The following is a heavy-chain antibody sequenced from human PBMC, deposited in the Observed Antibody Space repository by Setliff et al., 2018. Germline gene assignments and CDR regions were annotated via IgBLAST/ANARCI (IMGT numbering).Heavy chain of an antibody. Sequence: ASVKVSCKTSGYSFTSHYMHWVRQAPGQGLEWMGIVNPGGLTSSSTQKFEGRVTMTRDTSTSTVYMELNSLTSDDTAVYYCARDLNRWFGEFAFDVWGQGTMVTVSS. CDR3: ARDLNRWFGEFAFDV. CDR1: GYSFTSHY. CDR2: VNPGGLTS. J-gene: IGHJ3*01. D-gene: IGHD3-10*01. V-gene: IGHV1-46*01.